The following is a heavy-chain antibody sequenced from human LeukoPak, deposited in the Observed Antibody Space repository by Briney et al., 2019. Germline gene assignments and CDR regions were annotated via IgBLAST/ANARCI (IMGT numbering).Heavy chain of an antibody. CDR2: INPSGGST. CDR3: ARNTRGYSYGLAYFDY. V-gene: IGHV1-46*01. D-gene: IGHD5-18*01. Sequence: GASVKGSCKASGYTFTSYYMHWVRQAPGQGLEWMGIINPSGGSTSYAQKFQGRVTMTRDTSTSTVYMELSSLRSEDTAVYYCARNTRGYSYGLAYFDYWGQGTLVTVSS. CDR1: GYTFTSYY. J-gene: IGHJ4*02.